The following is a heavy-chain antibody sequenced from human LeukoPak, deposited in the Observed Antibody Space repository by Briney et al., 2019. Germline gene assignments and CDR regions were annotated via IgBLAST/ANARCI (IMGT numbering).Heavy chain of an antibody. Sequence: GGSLRLFCAPSGHTFSSYWMHWVRQAPGRGLEWVSYISSSSSSIYYADAVKGRFTISRDNAKNSLYLQMNSLRAEDTAVYYCAELGITMIGGVWGKGTTVTISS. CDR2: ISSSSSSI. D-gene: IGHD3-10*02. J-gene: IGHJ6*04. CDR3: AELGITMIGGV. CDR1: GHTFSSYW. V-gene: IGHV3-48*01.